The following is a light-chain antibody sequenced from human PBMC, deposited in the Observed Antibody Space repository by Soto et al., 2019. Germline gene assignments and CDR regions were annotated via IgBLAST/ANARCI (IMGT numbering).Light chain of an antibody. CDR2: GAS. Sequence: EIVLTQSPGTLSLSPGERATLSCRASLSVSSSYLAWYQQKPGQAPRLLIYGASSRATGIPDRFSGSGSGTDFTLTISRLEPEDFAVYYCQQYGSSPQFGQGTKVEIK. CDR3: QQYGSSPQ. CDR1: LSVSSSY. V-gene: IGKV3-20*01. J-gene: IGKJ1*01.